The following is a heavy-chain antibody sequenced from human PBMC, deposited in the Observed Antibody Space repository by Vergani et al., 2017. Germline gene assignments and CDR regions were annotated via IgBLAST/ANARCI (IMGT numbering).Heavy chain of an antibody. V-gene: IGHV1-24*01. J-gene: IGHJ4*02. CDR2: FDPEHGEV. CDR1: GSSLTELT. D-gene: IGHD3-22*01. CDR3: AIVTDYYDNSGYSLDY. Sequence: QVQLVQSGSEVRKPGASVKVSCQVSGSSLTELTIHWVRQAPGKGLELMGGFDPEHGEVTFAHHIQGRVTMTEDRSTDTAYMELSSLRPEDTALYYCAIVTDYYDNSGYSLDYWGQGTLVTVSS.